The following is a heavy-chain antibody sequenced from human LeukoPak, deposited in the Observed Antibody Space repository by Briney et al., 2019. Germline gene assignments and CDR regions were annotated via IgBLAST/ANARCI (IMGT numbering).Heavy chain of an antibody. J-gene: IGHJ6*03. D-gene: IGHD4-17*01. Sequence: SETLSLTCAVYGGSFSGYYWSWIRQPPGKGLEWIGEINHSGSTNYNPSLKSRVTISVDTSKNQFSLNLTSVTAADTAVYFCATIFGDYDEAPSVTMDVWDKGTTVTVSS. V-gene: IGHV4-34*01. CDR2: INHSGST. CDR1: GGSFSGYY. CDR3: ATIFGDYDEAPSVTMDV.